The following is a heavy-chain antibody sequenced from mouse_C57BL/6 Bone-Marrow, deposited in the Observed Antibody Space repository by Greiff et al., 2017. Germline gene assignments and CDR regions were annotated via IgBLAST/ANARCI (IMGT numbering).Heavy chain of an antibody. Sequence: QVQLQQPGAELVMPGASVKLSCKASGYTFTSYWMHWVKQRPGQGLEWIGEIDPSDSYTNYNQKFKGKSTLTVDKSSSTAYMQLSSLTSEDSADYYCAREGAITTVVDWYFDVWGTGTTVTVSA. CDR2: IDPSDSYT. CDR1: GYTFTSYW. D-gene: IGHD1-1*01. J-gene: IGHJ1*03. CDR3: AREGAITTVVDWYFDV. V-gene: IGHV1-69*01.